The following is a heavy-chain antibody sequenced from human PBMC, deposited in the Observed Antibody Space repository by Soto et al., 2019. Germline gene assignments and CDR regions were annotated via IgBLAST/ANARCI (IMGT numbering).Heavy chain of an antibody. CDR3: ARDLGYCSSTSCYDYYYYYMDV. CDR1: GYTFTDYT. J-gene: IGHJ6*03. D-gene: IGHD2-2*01. CDR2: INAVNGNT. Sequence: QVQLVQSGAEVKKPGASVKVSCKASGYTFTDYTMHWVRQAPGQRLEWMGWINAVNGNTKYSQKFQCRVTITRDTSASTAYMELSSLRSEDTAVYYCARDLGYCSSTSCYDYYYYYMDVWDKGTTVTVSS. V-gene: IGHV1-3*01.